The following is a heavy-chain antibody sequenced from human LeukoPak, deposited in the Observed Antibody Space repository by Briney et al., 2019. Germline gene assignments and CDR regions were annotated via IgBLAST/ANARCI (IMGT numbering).Heavy chain of an antibody. D-gene: IGHD2-2*01. V-gene: IGHV1-2*02. J-gene: IGHJ3*02. CDR2: INPNSGGT. Sequence: ASVKVSCKASGYTFTGYYMHWVRQAPGQGLEWMGWINPNSGGTNYAQKFQGRVTMTRDTSISTAYMELSRLRSDDTAVYYCARGSSNVVVPAASHAFDIWGQGTMVTVSS. CDR3: ARGSSNVVVPAASHAFDI. CDR1: GYTFTGYY.